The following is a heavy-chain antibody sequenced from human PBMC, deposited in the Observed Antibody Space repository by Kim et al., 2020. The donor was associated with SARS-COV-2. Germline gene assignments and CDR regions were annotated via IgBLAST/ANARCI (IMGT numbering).Heavy chain of an antibody. V-gene: IGHV3-23*05. D-gene: IGHD6-19*01. J-gene: IGHJ4*02. CDR2: VNNNNNP. CDR3: AKDHHSSGWPTCDS. Sequence: GGSLRLSCAASGFTFSRRAMSWVRQVPGKGLEWIASVNNNNNPYYADSVKGRFTVSRDITKDTLYLQMNSMRADETALYYCAKDHHSSGWPTCDSWGQG. CDR1: GFTFSRRA.